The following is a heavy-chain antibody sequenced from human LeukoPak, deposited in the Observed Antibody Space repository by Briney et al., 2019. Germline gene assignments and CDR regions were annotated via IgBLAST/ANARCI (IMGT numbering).Heavy chain of an antibody. J-gene: IGHJ4*02. CDR1: GYTFTGYY. CDR2: INPNSGGT. CDR3: ARVTSHYYYDSSGLGSFDY. Sequence: GASVKVSCKASGYTFTGYYMHWVRQAPGQGLEWMGWINPNSGGTNYAQKFQGRVTMTRDTSISTTYMELSGLRSDDTAVYYCARVTSHYYYDSSGLGSFDYWGQGTLVTVSS. D-gene: IGHD3-22*01. V-gene: IGHV1-2*02.